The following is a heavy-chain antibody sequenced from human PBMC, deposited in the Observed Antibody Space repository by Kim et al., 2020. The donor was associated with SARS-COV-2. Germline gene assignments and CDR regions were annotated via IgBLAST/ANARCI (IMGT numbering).Heavy chain of an antibody. J-gene: IGHJ4*02. CDR1: GDSITTRNW. Sequence: SETLSLTCAVSGDSITTRNWWSWVRQPPGKGLEWIGEIYHSGNTNYNPSLKSRVSISVDKSKNQFSLNLSSVTDADTAVYYCARLWTDTGSYFRFDYWGQGPLVTVSS. CDR3: ARLWTDTGSYFRFDY. V-gene: IGHV4-4*02. CDR2: IYHSGNT. D-gene: IGHD1-26*01.